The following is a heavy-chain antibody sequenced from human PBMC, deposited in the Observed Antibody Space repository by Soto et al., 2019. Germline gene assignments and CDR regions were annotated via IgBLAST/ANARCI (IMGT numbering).Heavy chain of an antibody. CDR1: GGSVGSGAYY. CDR2: IQYSGDT. Sequence: LSLTCIVSGGSVGSGAYYWSWIRQPPGNALEWIGYIQYSGDTNYNSSLKSRVTISVDMSRNRFSLELTSVTAADTAFYYCARHDYSDRAFDLWGQGTMVTVSS. J-gene: IGHJ3*01. V-gene: IGHV4-61*08. D-gene: IGHD3-22*01. CDR3: ARHDYSDRAFDL.